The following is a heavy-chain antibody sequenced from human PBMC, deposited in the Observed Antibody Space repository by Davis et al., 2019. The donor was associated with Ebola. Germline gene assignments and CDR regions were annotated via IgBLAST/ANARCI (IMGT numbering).Heavy chain of an antibody. V-gene: IGHV3-23*01. Sequence: GESLKISCAASGFTFSSYAMSWVRQAPGKGLEWVSAISGSGGSTYYADSVKGRFTISRDNSKNTLYLQMNSLRAEDTAVYYCRAPPPSIVVVNDYGMDVWGKGTTVTVSS. CDR2: ISGSGGST. J-gene: IGHJ6*04. D-gene: IGHD2-2*01. CDR3: RAPPPSIVVVNDYGMDV. CDR1: GFTFSSYA.